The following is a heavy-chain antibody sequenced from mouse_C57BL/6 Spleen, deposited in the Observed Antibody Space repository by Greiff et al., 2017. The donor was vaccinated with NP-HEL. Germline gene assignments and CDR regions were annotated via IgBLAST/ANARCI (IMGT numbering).Heavy chain of an antibody. J-gene: IGHJ1*03. CDR2: IYPGDGDT. Sequence: VQLQQSGPELVKPGASVKISCKASGYAFSSSWMNWVKQRPGKGLEWIGRIYPGDGDTKYNGKFKGKATLTEDKSSSTAYMHLSSLASEDSEVYFCARKGGDWYFDVWGTGTTVTVSS. CDR3: ARKGGDWYFDV. V-gene: IGHV1-82*01. CDR1: GYAFSSSW.